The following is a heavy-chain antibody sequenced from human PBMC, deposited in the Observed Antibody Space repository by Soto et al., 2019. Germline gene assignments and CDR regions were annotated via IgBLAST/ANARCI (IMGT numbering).Heavy chain of an antibody. CDR3: AKVIWALTYYDYVWGSYRFLDY. CDR1: GFTFSSYG. V-gene: IGHV3-30*18. J-gene: IGHJ4*02. CDR2: ISYDGSNK. D-gene: IGHD3-16*02. Sequence: QVQLVESGGGVVQPGRSLRLSCAASGFTFSSYGMHWVRQAPGKGLEWVAVISYDGSNKYYADSVKGRFTISRDNSKNTLYLQMNSLRAEDTAVYYCAKVIWALTYYDYVWGSYRFLDYWGQGTLVTVSS.